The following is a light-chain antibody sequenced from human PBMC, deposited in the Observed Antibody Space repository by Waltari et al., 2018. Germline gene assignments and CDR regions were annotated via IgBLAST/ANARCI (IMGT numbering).Light chain of an antibody. CDR1: QGTNNY. J-gene: IGKJ5*01. CDR2: GTS. Sequence: DIQLTQSPSFLSASVGDRVTITCRASQGTNNYLAWYQQKPGKAPNLLIYGTSTLQSGVPSRFSGSQSGTEFTLTISSLQPEDFVTYYCQQFKSFLFTFGQGTRLDIK. CDR3: QQFKSFLFT. V-gene: IGKV1-9*01.